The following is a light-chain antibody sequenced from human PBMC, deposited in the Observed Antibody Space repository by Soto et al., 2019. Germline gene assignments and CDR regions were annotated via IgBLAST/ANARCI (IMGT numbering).Light chain of an antibody. CDR3: AAWDNSLNGHXV. Sequence: QSVLTQPASVSGSPGQSITISCTGTSSDVGGYNYVSWYQQHPGKAPKLMIYDVSNRPSGVSNRFSGSKSGNTASLTISGLQAEDEADYYCAAWDNSLNGHXVFGGGNQLTVL. J-gene: IGLJ2*01. V-gene: IGLV2-14*03. CDR2: DVS. CDR1: SSDVGGYNY.